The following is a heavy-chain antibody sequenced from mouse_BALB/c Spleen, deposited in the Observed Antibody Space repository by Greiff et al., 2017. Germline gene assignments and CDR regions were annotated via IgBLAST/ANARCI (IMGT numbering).Heavy chain of an antibody. V-gene: IGHV1S81*02. CDR3: ARGYGYWYFDV. J-gene: IGHJ1*01. Sequence: VQLQQPGAELVKPGASVKLSCKASGYTFTSYWMHWVKQRPGQGLEWIGEINPSNGRTNYNEKFKSKATLTVDKSSSTAYMQLSSLTSEDSAVYYCARGYGYWYFDVWGAGTTVTVSS. CDR2: INPSNGRT. D-gene: IGHD1-1*01. CDR1: GYTFTSYW.